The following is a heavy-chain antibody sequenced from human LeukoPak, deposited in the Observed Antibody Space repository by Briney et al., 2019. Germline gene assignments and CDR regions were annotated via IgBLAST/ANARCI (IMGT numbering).Heavy chain of an antibody. D-gene: IGHD6-13*01. CDR1: GFTFDDYA. CDR2: ISWNSGSI. Sequence: PGRSLRLSCAASGFTFDDYAMPWVRQAPGKGLEWVSGISWNSGSIGYADSVKGRFTISRDNAKNSLYLQMNSLRAEDTALYYCAKDSTIAAAGTVEYYFDYWGQGTLVTVSS. CDR3: AKDSTIAAAGTVEYYFDY. V-gene: IGHV3-9*01. J-gene: IGHJ4*02.